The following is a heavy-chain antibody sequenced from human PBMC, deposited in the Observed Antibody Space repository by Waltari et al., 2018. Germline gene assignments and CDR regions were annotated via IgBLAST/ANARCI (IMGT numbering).Heavy chain of an antibody. J-gene: IGHJ4*02. Sequence: EVQLLESGGGLVQPGGSLSRSCAAAGFIFISYSMSWVRQATGKGREWVSTITGSGDGTFSQDSVKGRFTISRDNSKNTLFLQMNSLRVEDTAVYYCAKVDCGTIGCRRIDYFGQGILVTVSS. CDR1: GFIFISYS. V-gene: IGHV3-23*01. CDR3: AKVDCGTIGCRRIDY. D-gene: IGHD3-9*01. CDR2: ITGSGDGT.